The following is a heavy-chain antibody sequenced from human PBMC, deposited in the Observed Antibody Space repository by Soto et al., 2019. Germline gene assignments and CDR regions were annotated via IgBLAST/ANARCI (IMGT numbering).Heavy chain of an antibody. CDR2: INNDGSYT. J-gene: IGHJ4*02. D-gene: IGHD1-7*01. CDR1: GFTFSTYG. Sequence: QSGGSLRLSCAASGFTFSTYGMLWVRQAPGKGLVWVSYINNDGSYTTYADSVKGRFTISRDNAENTLYLQMNSLRAEDTAVYYCARNYAGLGYWGQGTLVTVSS. V-gene: IGHV3-74*03. CDR3: ARNYAGLGY.